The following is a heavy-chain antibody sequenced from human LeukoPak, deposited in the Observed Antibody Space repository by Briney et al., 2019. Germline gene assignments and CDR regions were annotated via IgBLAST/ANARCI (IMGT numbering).Heavy chain of an antibody. V-gene: IGHV4-39*01. CDR2: IHYSGNT. CDR3: ARLRRSSPTYYFDY. Sequence: SETLSLTCTVSDGSIANSRYYWGWIRQPPGKGLEWIGNIHYSGNTYYNPSLQSRVTISIDTSKKQFSLRLSSVTAADTAVYYCARLRRSSPTYYFDYWGQGTLVTVSS. J-gene: IGHJ4*02. CDR1: DGSIANSRYY. D-gene: IGHD2-15*01.